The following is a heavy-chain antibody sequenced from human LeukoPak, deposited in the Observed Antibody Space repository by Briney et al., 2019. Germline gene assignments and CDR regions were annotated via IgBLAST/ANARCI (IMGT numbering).Heavy chain of an antibody. CDR3: AREESSSSGYYFDY. Sequence: PGGSLRLSCAASEFSVGSNYMTWVRQAPGKGLEWVSLIYSGGSTYYADSVKGRFTISRDNSKNTLYLQMNSLRAEDTAVYYCAREESSSSGYYFDYWGQGTLVTVSS. CDR1: EFSVGSNY. D-gene: IGHD6-6*01. V-gene: IGHV3-66*01. J-gene: IGHJ4*02. CDR2: IYSGGST.